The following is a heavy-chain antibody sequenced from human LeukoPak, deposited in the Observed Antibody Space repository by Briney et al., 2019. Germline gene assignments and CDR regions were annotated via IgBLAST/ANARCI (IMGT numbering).Heavy chain of an antibody. CDR1: GLTVSSNY. CDR3: AREKFRLGDSSRPLDY. D-gene: IGHD3-22*01. CDR2: IYSGGRT. J-gene: IGHJ4*02. V-gene: IGHV3-53*01. Sequence: GGSLRLSCAASGLTVSSNYMSCVRDAPWKGLEWVLVIYSGGRTYYADSVKGRFTISRDNSKNTLYLQMNSLRAEDTAVYYCAREKFRLGDSSRPLDYWGQGTLVTVSS.